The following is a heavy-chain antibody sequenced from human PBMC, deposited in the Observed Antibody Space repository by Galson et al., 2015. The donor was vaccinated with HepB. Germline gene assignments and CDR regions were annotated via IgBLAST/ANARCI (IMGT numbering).Heavy chain of an antibody. V-gene: IGHV1-8*01. J-gene: IGHJ3*02. CDR2: INPNSGNT. CDR1: GYTFTNYD. Sequence: SVKVSCKASGYTFTNYDINWLRQATGQGLEWMGWINPNSGNTGYVQKFQGRVTMTRSTSISTVYMELSGLGSEDTAVYYCARDTGHYVGSDAFDIWGQGTVVTVSS. D-gene: IGHD4-17*01. CDR3: ARDTGHYVGSDAFDI.